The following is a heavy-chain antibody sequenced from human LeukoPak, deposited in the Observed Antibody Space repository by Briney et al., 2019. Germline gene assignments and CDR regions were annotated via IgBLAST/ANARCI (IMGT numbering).Heavy chain of an antibody. V-gene: IGHV3-74*01. D-gene: IGHD2-15*01. CDR2: INSVGNIT. J-gene: IGHJ4*02. Sequence: GGSLRLSCAASGFPFSNYWMHWVREAPGKGPVWVSRINSVGNITTYADSVKGRFAFSRDNAKNALYLEMNSLRAEDAAVYYCARELSGSSSRHFDYWGQGTLVTVSS. CDR1: GFPFSNYW. CDR3: ARELSGSSSRHFDY.